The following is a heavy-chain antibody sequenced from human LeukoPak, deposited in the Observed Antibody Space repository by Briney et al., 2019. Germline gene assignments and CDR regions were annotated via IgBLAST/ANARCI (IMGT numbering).Heavy chain of an antibody. Sequence: ASVKVSCKASGYTFTSYDINWVRQATGQGLEWMGWMNPNSGNTGYAQRFQGRVTITRNTSISTAYMELSSLRSDDTAVYYCARDHRPGIAAAGTTIDYWGQGTLVTVSS. CDR1: GYTFTSYD. D-gene: IGHD6-13*01. CDR2: MNPNSGNT. CDR3: ARDHRPGIAAAGTTIDY. V-gene: IGHV1-8*03. J-gene: IGHJ4*02.